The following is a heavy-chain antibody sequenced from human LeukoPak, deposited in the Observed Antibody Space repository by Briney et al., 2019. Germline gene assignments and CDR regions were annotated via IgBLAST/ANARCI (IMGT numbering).Heavy chain of an antibody. CDR1: GFTFNTYA. V-gene: IGHV3-64*01. D-gene: IGHD3-10*01. Sequence: GGSLRLSCAASGFTFNTYALHWVRQAPGKGLEFVSAISSNGASTYYANSVKGRFTISRDNSKNTLYLQMGSLRAEDMAMYYCAGIMIRGAPSDNWGQGTLVTVSS. CDR2: ISSNGAST. CDR3: AGIMIRGAPSDN. J-gene: IGHJ4*02.